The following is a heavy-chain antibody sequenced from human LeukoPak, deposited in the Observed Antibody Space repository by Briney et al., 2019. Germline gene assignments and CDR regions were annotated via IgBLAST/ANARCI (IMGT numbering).Heavy chain of an antibody. CDR2: ITGSGVST. CDR3: AKRSDNWNDYYFDY. D-gene: IGHD1-1*01. J-gene: IGHJ4*02. Sequence: GGTLRLSCAASGFTFSSYAMSWVRHAPPKGLEWVSTITGSGVSTYYADSVKGRFTVSRDNSKNTLYLQMNSLRAEDTAVYYCAKRSDNWNDYYFDYWGQGTLVTVSS. CDR1: GFTFSSYA. V-gene: IGHV3-23*01.